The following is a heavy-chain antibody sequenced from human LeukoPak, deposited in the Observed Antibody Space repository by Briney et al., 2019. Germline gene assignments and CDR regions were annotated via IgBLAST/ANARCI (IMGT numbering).Heavy chain of an antibody. Sequence: KPSETLSLTCTVSGGSISSSSYYWGWIRQPPGKGLEWIGYIYYSGSTNYNPSLKSRVTISVDTSKNQFSLKLSSVTAADTAVYYCARLGLEMATTPHWFDPWGQGTLVTVSS. CDR1: GGSISSSSYY. J-gene: IGHJ5*02. CDR3: ARLGLEMATTPHWFDP. V-gene: IGHV4-61*05. CDR2: IYYSGST. D-gene: IGHD5-24*01.